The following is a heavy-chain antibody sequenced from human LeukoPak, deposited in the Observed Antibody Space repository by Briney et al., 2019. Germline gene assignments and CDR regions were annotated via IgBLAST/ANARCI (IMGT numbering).Heavy chain of an antibody. CDR1: GGSIGSSSYY. CDR3: ARGDFWSGYYAY. CDR2: IYYSGST. D-gene: IGHD3-3*01. Sequence: SETLSLTCTVSGGSIGSSSYYWGWIRQPPGKGLEWIGSIYYSGSTYYNPSLKSRVTISVDTSKNQFSLKLSSVTAAGTAVYYCARGDFWSGYYAYWGQGTLVTVSS. V-gene: IGHV4-39*07. J-gene: IGHJ4*02.